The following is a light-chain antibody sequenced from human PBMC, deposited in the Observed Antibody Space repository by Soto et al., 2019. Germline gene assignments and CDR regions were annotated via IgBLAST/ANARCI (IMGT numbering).Light chain of an antibody. J-gene: IGKJ1*01. CDR2: DAS. CDR3: QQRSNWPWT. CDR1: PSVNSY. V-gene: IGKV3-11*01. Sequence: ETVLTQSPATLSLSPGERATLSCRASPSVNSYLAWYQQKVGQAPRLLIYDASNRATGIPARFSGSGSGTDFTLTISSLEPEDFAVHYCQQRSNWPWTFGQGTKVEIK.